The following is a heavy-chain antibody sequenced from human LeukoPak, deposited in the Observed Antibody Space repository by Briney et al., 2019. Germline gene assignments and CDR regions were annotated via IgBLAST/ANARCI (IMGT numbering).Heavy chain of an antibody. CDR1: GGSISSYY. V-gene: IGHV4-4*08. Sequence: SETLSLTRTVSGGSISSYYWGWIRQPPGKGLQWIGYIYTGGSAYYNPSLYRRVAVSVDTSKNQFSLRLTSVTAADTAMYYCARLQPRTHYNFGSASYAFDLWGQGTLVTVSS. CDR2: IYTGGSA. D-gene: IGHD3-3*01. CDR3: ARLQPRTHYNFGSASYAFDL. J-gene: IGHJ5*02.